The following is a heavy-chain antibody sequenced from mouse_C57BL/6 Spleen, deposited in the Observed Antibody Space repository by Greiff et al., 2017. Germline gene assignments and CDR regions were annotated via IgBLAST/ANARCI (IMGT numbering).Heavy chain of an antibody. CDR2: IDPSDSYT. Sequence: QVQLQQPGAELVRPGTSVKLSCKASGYTFTSYWMHWVKQRPGQGLEWIGVIDPSDSYTNYNQKFKGKATLTVDTSASTAYMQLSSLTSEDSAVYSCALAGSGFAYWGQGTLVTVSA. J-gene: IGHJ3*01. CDR1: GYTFTSYW. V-gene: IGHV1-59*01. CDR3: ALAGSGFAY.